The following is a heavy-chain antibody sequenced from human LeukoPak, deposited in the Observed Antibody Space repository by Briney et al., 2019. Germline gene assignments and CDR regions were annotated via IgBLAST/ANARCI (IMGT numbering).Heavy chain of an antibody. J-gene: IGHJ4*02. CDR1: GFXFSSYS. Sequence: GGSLRLSCAASGFXFSSYSLTWVRQAPGKGLEWVSHISGGGSSVYYADSVKGRFTISRDNAKNSLYLQMNSLRDEDTAVYYCARKYGGYADYWGQGTLVTVSS. CDR3: ARKYGGYADY. D-gene: IGHD5-12*01. CDR2: ISGGGSSV. V-gene: IGHV3-48*02.